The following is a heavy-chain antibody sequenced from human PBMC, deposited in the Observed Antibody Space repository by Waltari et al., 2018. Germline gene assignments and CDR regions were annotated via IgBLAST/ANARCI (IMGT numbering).Heavy chain of an antibody. V-gene: IGHV3-23*04. CDR2: ISGGGINT. D-gene: IGHD1-20*01. Sequence: VQLVESGGDFLQPGGSLRLSCAASGFTFSSYAMNWVLQAPGKGLEWFSTISGGGINTYYADSVNGRFTISRDNSKNTVYLQVNSLRAEDTAIYYCTAISGTTKFDSWGQGALVTVSS. J-gene: IGHJ4*02. CDR3: TAISGTTKFDS. CDR1: GFTFSSYA.